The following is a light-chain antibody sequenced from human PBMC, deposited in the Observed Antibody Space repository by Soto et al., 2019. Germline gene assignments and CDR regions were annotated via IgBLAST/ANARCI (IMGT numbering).Light chain of an antibody. CDR1: SSDVGGYHY. J-gene: IGLJ7*01. CDR3: CSYAGSYTLV. V-gene: IGLV2-11*01. CDR2: DVN. Sequence: SVLTQPRSVSGSPGQSVTLSCTGTSSDVGGYHYVSWYQHHPGKAPKIIIYDVNKRPSGVPDRFSGSKSGNTASLTISGLQTEDEADYYCCSYAGSYTLVFGGGTQLTVL.